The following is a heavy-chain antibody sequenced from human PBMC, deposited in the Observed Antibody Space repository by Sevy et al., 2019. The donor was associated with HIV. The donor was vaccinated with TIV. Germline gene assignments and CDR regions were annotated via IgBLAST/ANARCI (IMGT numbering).Heavy chain of an antibody. CDR2: ISAYNGNT. CDR1: GYTFTSYG. CDR3: ARDRPSLYRLLGWFDP. D-gene: IGHD2-2*01. V-gene: IGHV1-18*01. Sequence: ASVKVSCKASGYTFTSYGISWVRQAPGQGLEWMGWISAYNGNTNYAQKLQGRVTMTTDTSTSTAYMELRSLRSDDTAVYYCARDRPSLYRLLGWFDPWGQGTLVTVSS. J-gene: IGHJ5*02.